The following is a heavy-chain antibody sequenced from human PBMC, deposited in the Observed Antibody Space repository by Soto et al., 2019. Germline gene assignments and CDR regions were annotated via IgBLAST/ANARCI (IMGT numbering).Heavy chain of an antibody. J-gene: IGHJ4*02. D-gene: IGHD3-22*01. CDR2: IWYDGSNK. CDR3: ARDPKPYDSSGYYYFFDY. Sequence: VHLVESGGGLVQPGGSLRLSCEASGFTFTTCWMTWVRQAPGKGLEWVAVIWYDGSNKYYADSVKGRFTISRDNSKNTLYLQMNSLRAEDTAVYYCARDPKPYDSSGYYYFFDYWGQGTLVTVSS. CDR1: GFTFTTCW. V-gene: IGHV3-33*08.